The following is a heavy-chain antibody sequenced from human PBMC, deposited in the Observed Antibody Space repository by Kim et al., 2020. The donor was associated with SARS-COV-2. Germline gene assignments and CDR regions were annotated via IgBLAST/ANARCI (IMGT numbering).Heavy chain of an antibody. D-gene: IGHD1-26*01. CDR3: ARHVILLGAMMFDY. Sequence: SPSFQAHVTSSADKSISTAYLQWSSLKASDTAMYYCARHVILLGAMMFDYWGQGTLVTVSS. V-gene: IGHV5-10-1*01. J-gene: IGHJ4*02.